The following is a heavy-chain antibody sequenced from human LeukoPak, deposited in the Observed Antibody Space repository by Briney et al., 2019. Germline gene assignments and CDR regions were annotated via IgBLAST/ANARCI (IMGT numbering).Heavy chain of an antibody. J-gene: IGHJ5*02. Sequence: SGTLSLTCAASGGSISSSNWWSWVRQPPGKGLEWIGEIYHSGSTNYNPSLKSRVTISVDKSKNQFSLKLSSVTAADTAVYYCARGGYYGSGSYYNYNWFDPWGQGTLVTVSS. CDR3: ARGGYYGSGSYYNYNWFDP. D-gene: IGHD3-10*01. CDR2: IYHSGST. CDR1: GGSISSSNW. V-gene: IGHV4-4*02.